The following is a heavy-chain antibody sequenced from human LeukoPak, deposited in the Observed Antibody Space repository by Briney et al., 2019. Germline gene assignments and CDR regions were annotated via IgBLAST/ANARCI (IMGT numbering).Heavy chain of an antibody. CDR2: IRYDGSNK. CDR3: AKGAYCGGDCYIYYYYYYMDV. Sequence: GGSLRLSCGASGFIFDAHDMHWVRQAPGKGLEWVAFIRYDGSNKYYADSAKGRFTISRDNSKNTLYLQMNSLRAEDTAVYYCAKGAYCGGDCYIYYYYYYMDVWGKGTTVTISS. V-gene: IGHV3-30*02. D-gene: IGHD2-21*02. J-gene: IGHJ6*03. CDR1: GFIFDAHD.